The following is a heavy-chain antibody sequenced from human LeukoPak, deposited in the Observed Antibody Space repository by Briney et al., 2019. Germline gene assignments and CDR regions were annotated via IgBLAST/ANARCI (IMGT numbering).Heavy chain of an antibody. J-gene: IGHJ4*02. CDR3: AKGESSGGGHYFFDN. CDR1: GSTFSSYA. V-gene: IGHV3-23*01. CDR2: ISTIGDST. D-gene: IGHD2-15*01. Sequence: GGSLRLSCTASGSTFSSYAMTWVRQAPGKGLDYISAISTIGDSTYYADSVKGRFTISRDNSKNTMYLQMNFLRAGDTAVYYCAKGESSGGGHYFFDNWGQGALVSVSS.